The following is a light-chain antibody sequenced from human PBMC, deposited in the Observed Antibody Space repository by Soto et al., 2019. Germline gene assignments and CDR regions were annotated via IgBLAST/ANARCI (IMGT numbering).Light chain of an antibody. J-gene: IGKJ4*01. Sequence: DIVMTQSPDSLAVSLCERATISCKSIQSLLYRSNNKNYLAWYQQKTGQPPQLIIYWESTRESGVPERLSGSGSGTDLNLTISSLEAEDVAFYWCQKYFDVPFTCGGGTKVDIK. CDR1: QSLLYRSNNKNY. V-gene: IGKV4-1*01. CDR2: WES. CDR3: QKYFDVPFT.